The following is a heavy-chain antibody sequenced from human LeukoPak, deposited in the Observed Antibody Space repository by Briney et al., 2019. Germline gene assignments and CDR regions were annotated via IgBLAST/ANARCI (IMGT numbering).Heavy chain of an antibody. V-gene: IGHV4-59*12. D-gene: IGHD3-10*01. Sequence: SETLSLTCTVSGGSIRSYYWSWIRQPPGKGLEWIGHIYYSGSTNYNPSLKSRVTISVDTSKNQFSLKVSSVTAADTAVYYCARGVVRGVIITKVWFDPWGQGTLVTVSS. CDR1: GGSIRSYY. J-gene: IGHJ5*02. CDR3: ARGVVRGVIITKVWFDP. CDR2: IYYSGST.